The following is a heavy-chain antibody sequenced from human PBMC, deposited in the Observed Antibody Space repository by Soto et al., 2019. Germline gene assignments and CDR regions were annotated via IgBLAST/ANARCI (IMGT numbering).Heavy chain of an antibody. D-gene: IGHD3-10*01. Sequence: ASVMVYVKASGYIFPDYYIHWVRQAPGQGLEWMGWISPKSGSANFAQRFQGRVSMTRDTSSTTAYMELRRLKSDDTAVYYCARGPYYGPAYVMDVWGQGTKVTVSS. J-gene: IGHJ6*02. V-gene: IGHV1-2*02. CDR3: ARGPYYGPAYVMDV. CDR1: GYIFPDYY. CDR2: ISPKSGSA.